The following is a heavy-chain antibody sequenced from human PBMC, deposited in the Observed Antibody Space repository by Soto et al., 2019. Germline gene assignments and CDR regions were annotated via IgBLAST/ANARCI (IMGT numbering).Heavy chain of an antibody. D-gene: IGHD1-26*01. CDR1: GFTFSNSW. CDR2: IKQDGSEK. V-gene: IGHV3-7*03. CDR3: AKYSGSYSFED. J-gene: IGHJ4*02. Sequence: ESGGGLVQPGGSLRLSCAASGFTFSNSWMSWVRQAPGKGLEWVANIKQDGSEKHYVDSVKGRFTISRDNSKNSLSLQMNSLRAEDTAVYYCAKYSGSYSFEDWGQGTLVTVSS.